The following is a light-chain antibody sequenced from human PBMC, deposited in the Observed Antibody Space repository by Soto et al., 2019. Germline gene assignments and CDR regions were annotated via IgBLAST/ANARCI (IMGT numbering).Light chain of an antibody. CDR3: MQALQSPLT. V-gene: IGKV2-28*01. CDR1: QSLLQSNGYNC. Sequence: EIVMTQSPLSLPVTPGEPASISCRSSQSLLQSNGYNCLDWYLQKPGQSPQLLIYLGSNRASGVPDRFSGSGSGTDFTLKISRVEAEYVGVYYCMQALQSPLTFGGGTKVEIK. CDR2: LGS. J-gene: IGKJ4*01.